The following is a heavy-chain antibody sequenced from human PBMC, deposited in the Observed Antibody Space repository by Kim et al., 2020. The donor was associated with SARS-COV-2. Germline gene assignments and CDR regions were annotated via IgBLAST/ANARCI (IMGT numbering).Heavy chain of an antibody. CDR1: GFTFSSYA. CDR3: ARVGADIVVVVAATRPYYFDY. V-gene: IGHV3-30*04. Sequence: GGSLRLSCAASGFTFSSYAMHWVRQAPGKGLEWVAVISYDGSNKYYADSVKGRFTISRDNSKNTLYLQMNSLRAEDTAVYYCARVGADIVVVVAATRPYYFDYWGQGTLVTVSS. D-gene: IGHD2-15*01. J-gene: IGHJ4*02. CDR2: ISYDGSNK.